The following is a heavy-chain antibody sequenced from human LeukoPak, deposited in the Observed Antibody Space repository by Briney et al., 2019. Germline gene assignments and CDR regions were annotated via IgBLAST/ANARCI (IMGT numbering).Heavy chain of an antibody. J-gene: IGHJ6*02. Sequence: SETLSLTCAVYGGSFSGYYWSWIRQPPGKGLEWMGEINHSGSTNYNPSLKRRVTISVDRPKNQFSLKLSSVTAADTAVYYCVRGPPQSGMDVWGQGTTVTVSS. CDR1: GGSFSGYY. CDR3: VRGPPQSGMDV. CDR2: INHSGST. V-gene: IGHV4-34*07.